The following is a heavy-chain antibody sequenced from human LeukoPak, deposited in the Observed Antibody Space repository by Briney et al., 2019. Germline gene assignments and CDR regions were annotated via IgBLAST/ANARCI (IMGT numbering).Heavy chain of an antibody. CDR2: ISSSSSYI. J-gene: IGHJ4*02. CDR1: GFPFSSYN. D-gene: IGHD6-13*01. V-gene: IGHV3-21*01. Sequence: PGGSLRLSCAASGFPFSSYNMNWLRQAPGKGLEWVSYISSSSSYIYYADSVKGRFTISRDNAKNSLYLQMNSLRAEDTAVYYCARDRDSSKIDYWGQGTLVTVSS. CDR3: ARDRDSSKIDY.